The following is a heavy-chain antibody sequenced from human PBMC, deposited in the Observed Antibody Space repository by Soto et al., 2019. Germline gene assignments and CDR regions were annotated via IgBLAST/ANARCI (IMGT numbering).Heavy chain of an antibody. V-gene: IGHV4-28*01. D-gene: IGHD3-3*01. CDR1: GYSIRSSNW. CDR2: IYYSGST. J-gene: IGHJ5*02. Sequence: SDTLSLTCAVSGYSIRSSNWWGWIRQPPGKGLEWIGYIYYSGSTYYNPSLKSRVTMSVDTSKNQFSLKLSSVTAVDTAVYYCARNYGSGQYNWFDPWGQGTLVTVSS. CDR3: ARNYGSGQYNWFDP.